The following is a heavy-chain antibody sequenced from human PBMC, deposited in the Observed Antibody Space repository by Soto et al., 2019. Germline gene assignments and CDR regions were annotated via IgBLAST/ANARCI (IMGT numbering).Heavy chain of an antibody. CDR1: GYTFTGYY. V-gene: IGHV1-2*04. CDR3: ARGRIAAAGTHFDY. D-gene: IGHD6-13*01. Sequence: QVQLVQSGAEVKKPGASVKVSCKASGYTFTGYYMHWVRQAPGQGLEWMGWINPNSGGTNYAQKCQGWVTMTRDTSISTAYMELSRLRSDDTAVYYCARGRIAAAGTHFDYWGQGTLVTVSS. CDR2: INPNSGGT. J-gene: IGHJ4*02.